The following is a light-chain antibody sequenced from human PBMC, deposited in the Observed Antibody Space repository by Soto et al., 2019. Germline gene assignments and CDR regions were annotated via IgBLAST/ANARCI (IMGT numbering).Light chain of an antibody. CDR1: QNIGRF. CDR2: VAS. V-gene: IGKV1-39*01. Sequence: DIQMTQSPSSLSASVGDRVTITCRASQNIGRFLNWHQQTPGKAPNVLINVASTLRSGVPSRFSGSGSGTDFNLPINSLQPEDFETYFCQQSFTNPLTFGGGTKVDIK. CDR3: QQSFTNPLT. J-gene: IGKJ4*01.